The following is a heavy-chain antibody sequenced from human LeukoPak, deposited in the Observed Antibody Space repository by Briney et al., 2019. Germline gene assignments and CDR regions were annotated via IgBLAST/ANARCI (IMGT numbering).Heavy chain of an antibody. Sequence: SETLSLTCAVYGGSFSGYYWSWIRRPPGKGLEWIGEINHSGSTNYNPSLKSRVTISVDTSKNQFSLKLSSVTAADTAVYYCARQITFGGVIATNWFDPWGQGTLVTVSS. CDR3: ARQITFGGVIATNWFDP. CDR1: GGSFSGYY. CDR2: INHSGST. D-gene: IGHD3-16*02. V-gene: IGHV4-34*01. J-gene: IGHJ5*02.